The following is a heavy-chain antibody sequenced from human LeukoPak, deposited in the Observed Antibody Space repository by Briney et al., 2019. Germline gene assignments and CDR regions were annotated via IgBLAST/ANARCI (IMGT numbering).Heavy chain of an antibody. V-gene: IGHV6-1*01. CDR3: ARVNVGSAIFEPNWFDP. Sequence: SQTLSLACAISGDSVSSNSAAWNWIRQSPSRGLEWLGRIYYRSKSKWYTDYAVSVESRITINPDTSKNQFFLQLNSVTPEDTAVYYCARVNVGSAIFEPNWFDPWGQGALVTVSS. D-gene: IGHD3-3*01. J-gene: IGHJ5*02. CDR1: GDSVSSNSAA. CDR2: IYYRSKSKWYT.